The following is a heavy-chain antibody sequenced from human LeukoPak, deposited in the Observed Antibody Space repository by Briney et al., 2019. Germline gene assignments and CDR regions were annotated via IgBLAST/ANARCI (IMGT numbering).Heavy chain of an antibody. V-gene: IGHV4-34*01. D-gene: IGHD3-10*01. CDR3: AREKRAITMVRGVAHFDY. Sequence: SETLSLTCAVYGGSFSGYYWSWIRQPPGKGLEWIGEINHSGSTNYNPSLKGRVTISVDTSKNQFSLKLSSVTAADTAVYYCAREKRAITMVRGVAHFDYWGQGTLVTVSS. CDR1: GGSFSGYY. J-gene: IGHJ4*02. CDR2: INHSGST.